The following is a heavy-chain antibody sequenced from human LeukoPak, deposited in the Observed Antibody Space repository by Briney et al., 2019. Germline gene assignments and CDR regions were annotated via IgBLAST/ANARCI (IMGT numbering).Heavy chain of an antibody. J-gene: IGHJ4*02. V-gene: IGHV3-74*01. CDR2: MNSDGSST. Sequence: GGSLRLSCAASGFTLSSYWMHWVRQAPGKGLVSVAHMNSDGSSTNYADSVKGRFTISRDNAKNMLYLQMNSLRADDTGVYYCAKDCRGAMSHAGYLGSWGQGTLVTVSS. CDR3: AKDCRGAMSHAGYLGS. CDR1: GFTLSSYW. D-gene: IGHD3-10*01.